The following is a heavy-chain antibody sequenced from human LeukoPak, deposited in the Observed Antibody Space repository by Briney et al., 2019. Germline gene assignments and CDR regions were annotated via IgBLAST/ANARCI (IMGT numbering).Heavy chain of an antibody. J-gene: IGHJ4*02. Sequence: GGSLRLSCAASGFTFSSYGMHWVRQAPGKGLEWVAVISYDGSNKYYADSVKGRFTISRDNSKNTLYLQMNSLRAEDTAVYYCAKERFPPNYYGSGSPGDYWGQGTLVTVPS. V-gene: IGHV3-30*18. CDR1: GFTFSSYG. CDR2: ISYDGSNK. D-gene: IGHD3-10*01. CDR3: AKERFPPNYYGSGSPGDY.